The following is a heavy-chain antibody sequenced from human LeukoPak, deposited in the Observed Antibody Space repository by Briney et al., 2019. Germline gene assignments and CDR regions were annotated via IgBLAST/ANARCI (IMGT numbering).Heavy chain of an antibody. V-gene: IGHV3-33*06. D-gene: IGHD6-19*01. Sequence: GRSLRLSCAASGFTFSSYGMHWVRQAPGKGLEWVAVIWYDGSNKYYADSVKGRFTISRDNSKNTLYLQMNSLRAEDTAVYYCAKGAVAGTYYYYYYYYMDVWGKGTTVTVSS. CDR1: GFTFSSYG. J-gene: IGHJ6*03. CDR3: AKGAVAGTYYYYYYYYMDV. CDR2: IWYDGSNK.